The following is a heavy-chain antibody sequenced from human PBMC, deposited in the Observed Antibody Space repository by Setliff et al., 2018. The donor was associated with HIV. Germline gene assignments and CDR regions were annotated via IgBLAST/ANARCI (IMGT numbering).Heavy chain of an antibody. Sequence: SETLSLTCTVSGGSISSSSYYWGWIRQPPGKGLEWIGSIYYSGSTYYNPSLKSRVTILVDTSKKQLSLKMSPVTAADTAVYYCASLYNWNPRGGVGGAFDIWGQGTMVTVSS. D-gene: IGHD1-20*01. J-gene: IGHJ3*02. CDR3: ASLYNWNPRGGVGGAFDI. CDR2: IYYSGST. V-gene: IGHV4-39*07. CDR1: GGSISSSSYY.